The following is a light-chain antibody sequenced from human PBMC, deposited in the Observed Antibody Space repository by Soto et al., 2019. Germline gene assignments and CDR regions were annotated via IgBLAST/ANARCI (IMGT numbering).Light chain of an antibody. V-gene: IGKV1-33*01. J-gene: IGKJ2*01. CDR2: GAS. CDR1: QDLSND. Sequence: DIQMTQSPSSLSASVGDRVTVTCQASQDLSNDLNWYQQKPGKAPKLLIYGASNLETGVPSRFSGSGSGTDFTFTISRLQPEDLATYYCQQYHDLPYTFGQGTKLDIK. CDR3: QQYHDLPYT.